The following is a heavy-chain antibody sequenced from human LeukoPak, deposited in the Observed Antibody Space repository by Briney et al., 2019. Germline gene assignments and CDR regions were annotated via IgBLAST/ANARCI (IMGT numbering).Heavy chain of an antibody. CDR1: GFTIGSYW. CDR2: IRQDGSEK. V-gene: IGHV3-7*01. CDR3: ARAGYYGDDAFDL. D-gene: IGHD2/OR15-2a*01. Sequence: GGSLRLSCAGSGFTIGSYWMSWVRQAPGKGLEWVANIRQDGSEKYYVDSVKGRLTISRDNAKNSLYLQMNSWRAEDTGIYYCARAGYYGDDAFDLWGQGTMVTVSS. J-gene: IGHJ3*01.